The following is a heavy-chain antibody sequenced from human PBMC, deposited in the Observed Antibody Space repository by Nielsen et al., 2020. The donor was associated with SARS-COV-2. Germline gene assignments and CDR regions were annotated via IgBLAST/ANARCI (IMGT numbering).Heavy chain of an antibody. D-gene: IGHD3-10*01. J-gene: IGHJ4*02. CDR2: ISYDGSNK. CDR3: ARDQGFFGSYYNY. Sequence: GESLKISCAASGFTFSSYGMHWVRQAPGKGLEWVAVISYDGSNKYYADSVKGRFTISRDNSKNTLYLQMNSLRAEDTAVYYCARDQGFFGSYYNYWGQGTLVTVSS. CDR1: GFTFSSYG. V-gene: IGHV3-30*03.